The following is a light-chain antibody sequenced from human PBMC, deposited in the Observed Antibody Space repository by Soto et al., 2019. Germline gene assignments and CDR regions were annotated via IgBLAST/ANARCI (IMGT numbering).Light chain of an antibody. CDR3: QQYDTWPSIT. J-gene: IGKJ5*01. V-gene: IGKV3-15*01. CDR2: GAS. CDR1: QSVSSSH. Sequence: EIVLTQSPGTLSLSPGERATLSCRASQSVSSSHLAWYQHKPGQAPRLLIYGASTRATGVSDRFSGSGSGTEYTLTISSLQTEDFAVYYCQQYDTWPSITFGQGTRLEI.